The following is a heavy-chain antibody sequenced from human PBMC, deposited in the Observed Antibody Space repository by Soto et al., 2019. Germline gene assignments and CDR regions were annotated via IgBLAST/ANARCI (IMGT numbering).Heavy chain of an antibody. CDR2: IYYSGNT. CDR3: ARYGYSNSFDP. D-gene: IGHD2-15*01. J-gene: IGHJ5*02. Sequence: QVQLQESGPGLVKPSETLYLTCTVSGDSISGYYWSWIRQPPGKGLEWIGYIYYSGNTNYNPSLKSRVTISVDTSKMQFSLKLSAVTAADTAVYYCARYGYSNSFDPWGQGTLVTVSS. V-gene: IGHV4-59*01. CDR1: GDSISGYY.